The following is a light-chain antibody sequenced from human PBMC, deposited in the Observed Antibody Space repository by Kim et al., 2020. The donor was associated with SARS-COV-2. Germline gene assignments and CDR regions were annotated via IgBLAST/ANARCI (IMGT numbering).Light chain of an antibody. Sequence: SSELTQPPSVSVSPGQTASITCSGDKVGDKYACWYQQKPGQSPVLVISQDNSRPSGIPERFSGSNSGNTATLTISGTQAMDEADYYCQAWDSSTAVFGGG. CDR2: QDN. J-gene: IGLJ2*01. CDR3: QAWDSSTAV. V-gene: IGLV3-1*01. CDR1: KVGDKY.